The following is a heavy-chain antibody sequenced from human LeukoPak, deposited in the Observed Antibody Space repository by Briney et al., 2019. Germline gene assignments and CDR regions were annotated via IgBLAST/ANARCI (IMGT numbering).Heavy chain of an antibody. CDR3: ATLRRYFDWSPLDY. D-gene: IGHD3-9*01. Sequence: ASVKVSCKVSGYTLTELSMHWVRQAPGKGLEWMGGFDPEDGETIYAQKFQGRVTMTEDTSTDTAYMELSSLRSEDTAVYYCATLRRYFDWSPLDYWGQGTLVTVSS. V-gene: IGHV1-24*01. CDR2: FDPEDGET. J-gene: IGHJ4*02. CDR1: GYTLTELS.